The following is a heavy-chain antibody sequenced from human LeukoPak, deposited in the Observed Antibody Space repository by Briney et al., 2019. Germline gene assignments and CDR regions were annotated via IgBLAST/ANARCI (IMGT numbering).Heavy chain of an antibody. CDR1: GGSISSSSYY. V-gene: IGHV4-39*07. D-gene: IGHD6-13*01. Sequence: SETLSLTCSVSGGSISSSSYYWGWIRQPPGKGLEWIGSIYYSGSTYYNPSLKSRVTISVDTSKNQFSLKLSSVAAADTAVYYCARDLPGIAAAGTDDAFDIWGQGTMVTVSS. J-gene: IGHJ3*02. CDR3: ARDLPGIAAAGTDDAFDI. CDR2: IYYSGST.